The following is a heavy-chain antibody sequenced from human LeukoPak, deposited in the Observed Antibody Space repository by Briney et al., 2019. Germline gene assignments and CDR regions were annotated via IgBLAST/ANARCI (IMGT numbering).Heavy chain of an antibody. D-gene: IGHD2-21*01. CDR3: ARAFCVGECFVLHIFFDS. CDR1: GYSISSGYF. Sequence: PSETLSLTCNVSGYSISSGYFWGWARQAPGKGLEWIGSIHQRATVHYNPSLKSRVTISLDTSKNHFSLNLRSMQASDTAVYYCARAFCVGECFVLHIFFDSWGQGTLVTVSS. J-gene: IGHJ4*02. V-gene: IGHV4-38-2*02. CDR2: IHQRATV.